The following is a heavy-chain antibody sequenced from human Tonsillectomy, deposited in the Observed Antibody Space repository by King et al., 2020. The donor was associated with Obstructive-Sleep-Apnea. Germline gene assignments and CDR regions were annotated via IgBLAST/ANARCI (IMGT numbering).Heavy chain of an antibody. Sequence: VQLVESGGGLVQPGRSLRLSCATSGITFNTSAMHWVRQAPGKGLEWVSVISWSRGNVGYADSVKGRFSISKDDTKNSLFLQMNGLRTEDTALYFCTIDMFYWGQGTLVTVSS. CDR2: ISWSRGNV. CDR3: TIDMFY. D-gene: IGHD3-10*02. CDR1: GITFNTSA. V-gene: IGHV3-9*01. J-gene: IGHJ4*02.